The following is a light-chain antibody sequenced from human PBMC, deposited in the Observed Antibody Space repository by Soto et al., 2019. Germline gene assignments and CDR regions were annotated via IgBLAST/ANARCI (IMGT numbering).Light chain of an antibody. Sequence: QSALTQPASVSGSPGQSITISCTGTSSEVGSYDLVSWYQQPPGKAPKLMIYEDTKRPSGISTRFSGSKSGNAASLTISGLQAEDEAAYYCCSSAGSGTFVFGTGTKLTVL. J-gene: IGLJ1*01. CDR2: EDT. CDR1: SSEVGSYDL. V-gene: IGLV2-23*01. CDR3: CSSAGSGTFV.